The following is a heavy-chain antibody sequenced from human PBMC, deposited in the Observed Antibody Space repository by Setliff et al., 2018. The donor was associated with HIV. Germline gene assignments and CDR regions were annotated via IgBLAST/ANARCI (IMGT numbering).Heavy chain of an antibody. Sequence: PSETLSLTCTVSGGSISSSDYYWGWIRQPPGKGLEWIGSIDYSGSAYYNPSLKSRVTISADTSKNQISLNLSSVTAADTAVYYCPLTSTWYYYHYYGVDVWGQGTTVTVSS. CDR2: IDYSGSA. CDR3: PLTSTWYYYHYYGVDV. CDR1: GGSISSSDYY. J-gene: IGHJ6*02. D-gene: IGHD6-13*01. V-gene: IGHV4-39*07.